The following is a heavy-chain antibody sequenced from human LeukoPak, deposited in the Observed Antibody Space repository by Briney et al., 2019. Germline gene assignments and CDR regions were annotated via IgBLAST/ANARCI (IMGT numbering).Heavy chain of an antibody. CDR1: GFTFSSYA. J-gene: IGHJ4*02. V-gene: IGHV3-23*01. CDR2: ISGSGGST. Sequence: PGGSLRLSCAASGFTFSSYAMSWVRQAPGKGLEWVSAISGSGGSTYYADSVKGRFTISRDNSKNTLYLQMNSLRAEDTAVYYCANQRITMVRGVITDFDYWGQGTLVTVSS. D-gene: IGHD3-10*01. CDR3: ANQRITMVRGVITDFDY.